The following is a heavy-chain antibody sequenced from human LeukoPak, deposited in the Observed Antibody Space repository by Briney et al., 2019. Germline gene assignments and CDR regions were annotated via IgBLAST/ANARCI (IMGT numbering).Heavy chain of an antibody. J-gene: IGHJ4*02. CDR3: AKDILDGDYFDY. CDR2: ISWNSGSI. D-gene: IGHD4-17*01. CDR1: GFTFDDYA. Sequence: GGSLRLSCAASGFTFDDYAMHWVRQAPGKGLEWVSGISWNSGSIGYADSVKGRFTISRDNAKNSLYLQMNSLRAEDTALYYCAKDILDGDYFDYWGQGTLATVSS. V-gene: IGHV3-9*01.